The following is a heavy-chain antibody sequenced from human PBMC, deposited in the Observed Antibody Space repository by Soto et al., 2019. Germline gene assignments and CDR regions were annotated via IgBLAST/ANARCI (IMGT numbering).Heavy chain of an antibody. CDR2: ISGSGGST. CDR3: ARRGPGTDFDY. Sequence: EVQLLDSGGGLVQPGGSLRLSCAASGFTFSSYAMNWVRQAPGKGLEWVSVISGSGGSTYYADSVQGRFTISRDNSKNTLYLHMNSLRAEDTAVYYCARRGPGTDFDYWGQGTLVTVSS. D-gene: IGHD6-13*01. J-gene: IGHJ4*02. CDR1: GFTFSSYA. V-gene: IGHV3-23*01.